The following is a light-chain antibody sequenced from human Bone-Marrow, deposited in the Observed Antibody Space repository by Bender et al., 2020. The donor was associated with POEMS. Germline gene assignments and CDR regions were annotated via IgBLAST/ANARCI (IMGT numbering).Light chain of an antibody. CDR2: DVF. J-gene: IGLJ3*02. Sequence: QSALTQPASVSGSPGQSITISCTGASSDVGAYNLVSWFQQHPGKAPELMIYDVFNRPSGVSIRFSGSKSGNTASLTISGLQAEDEADYYCSSYTATSTPWVFGGGTKLTVL. V-gene: IGLV2-14*03. CDR3: SSYTATSTPWV. CDR1: SSDVGAYNL.